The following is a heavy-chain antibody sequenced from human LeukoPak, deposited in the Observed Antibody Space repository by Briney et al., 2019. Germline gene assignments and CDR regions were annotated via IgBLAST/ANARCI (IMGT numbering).Heavy chain of an antibody. V-gene: IGHV1-69*06. CDR1: GGTFSSYA. CDR2: IFPIFGTA. D-gene: IGHD4-17*01. Sequence: SVKVSCKASGGTFSSYAISWVRQAPGQGLEWMGGIFPIFGTANYAQKFQGRVTITADKSTSTAYMELSSLRSEDTAVYYCARDLDYGDYKAFDIWGQGTMVTVSS. J-gene: IGHJ3*02. CDR3: ARDLDYGDYKAFDI.